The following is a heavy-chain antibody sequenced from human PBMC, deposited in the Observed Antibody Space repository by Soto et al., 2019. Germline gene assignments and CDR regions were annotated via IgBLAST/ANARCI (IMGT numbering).Heavy chain of an antibody. CDR2: IKNDGSEK. V-gene: IGHV3-7*03. CDR1: GISTSSYW. D-gene: IGHD5-18*01. CDR3: VTGYHSDY. Sequence: GESLKISCAASGISTSSYWMGWVRQAPGRGLEWVASIKNDGSEKYYMDSLKGRFTISRDNALNSLYLQMNSLRAEDTAVYFCVTGYHSDYWGQGSLVTVSS. J-gene: IGHJ4*02.